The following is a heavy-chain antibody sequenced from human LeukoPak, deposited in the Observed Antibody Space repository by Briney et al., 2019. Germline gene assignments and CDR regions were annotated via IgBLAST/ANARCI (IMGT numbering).Heavy chain of an antibody. CDR2: ISYDGSSK. CDR1: GFTFSRYA. V-gene: IGHV3-30-3*01. Sequence: PGGSLRLSCAASGFTFSRYAMHWVRQAPGKGLEWVAIISYDGSSKYYADSVKGRFTISRDNYKNTLYLQMNSVRAADTDVYYCARNPYGDYYFDYWGQGPLVTVSS. CDR3: ARNPYGDYYFDY. J-gene: IGHJ4*02. D-gene: IGHD4-17*01.